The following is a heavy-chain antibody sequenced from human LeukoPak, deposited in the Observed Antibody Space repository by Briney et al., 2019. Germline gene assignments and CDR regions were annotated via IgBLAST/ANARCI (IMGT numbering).Heavy chain of an antibody. Sequence: GSLRLSCAASGFSVSSSYMSWVRQAPGKGLEWVSAFYRGETTYYADSVKGRFTISRDISRNTLYLQMNSLRAEDTAVYYCARQRSDYSIFDDWGQGTLVTVSS. CDR2: FYRGETT. J-gene: IGHJ4*02. D-gene: IGHD6-25*01. CDR3: ARQRSDYSIFDD. V-gene: IGHV3-53*01. CDR1: GFSVSSSY.